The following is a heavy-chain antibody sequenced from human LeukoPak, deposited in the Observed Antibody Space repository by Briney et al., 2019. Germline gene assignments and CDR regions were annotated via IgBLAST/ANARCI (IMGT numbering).Heavy chain of an antibody. Sequence: PGGSLRRSCAASGFTFSDYNMNWVRQAPGKGLEWVSYITNGGSTIHHADSVKGRFTISRDNAKKTLYLQMNSLRAEDTAVYYCARSIGLTGGGVDVWGQGTTVTVSS. V-gene: IGHV3-11*01. CDR3: ARSIGLTGGGVDV. D-gene: IGHD3-9*01. CDR1: GFTFSDYN. CDR2: ITNGGSTI. J-gene: IGHJ6*02.